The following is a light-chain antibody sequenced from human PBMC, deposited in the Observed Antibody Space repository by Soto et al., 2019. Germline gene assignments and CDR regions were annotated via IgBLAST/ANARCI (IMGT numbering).Light chain of an antibody. V-gene: IGLV2-14*03. CDR2: DVS. CDR1: SSDVGGYNY. CDR3: SSYTSSSTFV. J-gene: IGLJ2*01. Sequence: SVLTQPASVSGSPGQSITISCTGTSSDVGGYNYVSWYQQHPGKAPKLMIYDVSNRPSGVSNRFSGSKSGNTASLTISGLLAEDEADYYCSSYTSSSTFVFGGGTKLTVL.